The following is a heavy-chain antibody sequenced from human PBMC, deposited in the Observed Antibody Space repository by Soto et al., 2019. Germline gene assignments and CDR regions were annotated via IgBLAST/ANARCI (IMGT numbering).Heavy chain of an antibody. Sequence: QVQLQESGPGLVKPSQTLSLTCTVSGVSITSGDYYWSWIRQPPGKGLECIGYIHYRGNTYYNPYLESRAAISVDTSKNQFSLNLTSVTAADTAVYYCARARVRMTNWFDPWGQGTLVTVSS. J-gene: IGHJ5*02. CDR3: ARARVRMTNWFDP. D-gene: IGHD3-10*01. CDR2: IHYRGNT. V-gene: IGHV4-30-4*01. CDR1: GVSITSGDYY.